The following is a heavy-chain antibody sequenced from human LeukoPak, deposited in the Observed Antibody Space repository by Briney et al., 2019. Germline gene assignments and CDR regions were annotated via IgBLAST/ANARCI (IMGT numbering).Heavy chain of an antibody. CDR1: GGSISSYY. D-gene: IGHD5-18*01. J-gene: IGHJ4*02. Sequence: SETLSLTCTVSGGSISSYYWSWIRQPPGKGLEWIGYIYYSGSTDYNPSLRSRVTMSVHTSKNQFSLRLSSVTTADTAVYYCARETFSYGFDYWGQGTLVTVSS. CDR3: ARETFSYGFDY. CDR2: IYYSGST. V-gene: IGHV4-59*01.